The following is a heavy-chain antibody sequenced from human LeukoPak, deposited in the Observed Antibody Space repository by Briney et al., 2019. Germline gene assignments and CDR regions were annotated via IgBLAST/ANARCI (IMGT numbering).Heavy chain of an antibody. V-gene: IGHV4-30-2*01. CDR3: ARGKYCSGGSCPRWFDP. CDR1: GGSISSGGYS. J-gene: IGHJ5*02. D-gene: IGHD2-15*01. Sequence: SETLSLTCAVSGGSISSGGYSWSWIRQPPGKGLEWIAYIYHSGSAYYNPSLKSRVTISVDRSKNQFSLKLNSVTAADTPLYYCARGKYCSGGSCPRWFDPWGQGTLVTVSS. CDR2: IYHSGSA.